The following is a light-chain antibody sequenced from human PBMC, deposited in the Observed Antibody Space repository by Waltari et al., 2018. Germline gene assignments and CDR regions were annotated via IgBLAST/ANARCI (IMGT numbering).Light chain of an antibody. V-gene: IGLV2-14*03. CDR1: SSDVGGYKY. CDR3: SSYTSSSTRVV. CDR2: DVS. Sequence: QSSLTQPASVSGSRGQSLTIPCTGTSSDVGGYKYVSWYQQHTGKAPKLIIYDVSDRPSGVSNRFSGSKSGNTASLTISGLQAEDETDYYCSSYTSSSTRVVFGGGTKLTVL. J-gene: IGLJ2*01.